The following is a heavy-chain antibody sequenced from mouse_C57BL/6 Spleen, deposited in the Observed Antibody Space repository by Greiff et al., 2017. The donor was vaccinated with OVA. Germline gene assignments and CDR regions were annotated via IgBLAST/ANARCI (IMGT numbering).Heavy chain of an antibody. CDR1: GFTFSDYG. D-gene: IGHD2-5*01. CDR3: ARVAYYSNHYDFDY. J-gene: IGHJ2*01. Sequence: EVQLVESGGGLVKPGGSLKLSCAASGFTFSDYGMHWVRQAPEKGLEWVAYISSGSSTIYYADTVKGRFTISRDNSKNTLFLQMTSLRSEHTAMYSGARVAYYSNHYDFDYWGQGTTLTVSS. V-gene: IGHV5-17*01. CDR2: ISSGSSTI.